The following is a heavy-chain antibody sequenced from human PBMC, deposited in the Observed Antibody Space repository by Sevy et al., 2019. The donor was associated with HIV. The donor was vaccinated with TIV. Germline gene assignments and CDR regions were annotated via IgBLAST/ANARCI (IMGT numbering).Heavy chain of an antibody. D-gene: IGHD3-10*01. CDR2: ISAYNGNT. J-gene: IGHJ4*02. CDR1: GYTFTSYG. CDR3: ARGGGIVTMVRGVINAVIDY. V-gene: IGHV1-18*01. Sequence: ASVKVSCKASGYTFTSYGISWVRQAPGQGLEWMGWISAYNGNTNYAQKLQGRVTMTTDTSTSTAYMELRSLRSDHTAGCDCARGGGIVTMVRGVINAVIDYWGQGTLVTVSS.